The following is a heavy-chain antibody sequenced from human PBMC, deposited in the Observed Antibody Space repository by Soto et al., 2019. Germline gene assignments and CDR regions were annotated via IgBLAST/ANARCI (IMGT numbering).Heavy chain of an antibody. CDR2: ISYDGSNK. CDR3: ARDPHSSGWCYFDY. V-gene: IGHV3-30-3*01. D-gene: IGHD6-19*01. Sequence: GGSLRLSCAASGFTFSSYAMHWVRQAPGKGLEWVAVISYDGSNKYYADSVKGRFTISRDNSKNTLYLQMNSLRAEDTAVYYCARDPHSSGWCYFDYWGQGTLVTVSS. J-gene: IGHJ4*02. CDR1: GFTFSSYA.